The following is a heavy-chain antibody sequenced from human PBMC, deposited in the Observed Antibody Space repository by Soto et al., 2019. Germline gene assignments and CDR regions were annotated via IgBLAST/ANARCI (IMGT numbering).Heavy chain of an antibody. Sequence: GESLKISCKGSGYSFTSYWIGWVRQMPGKGLEWMGIIYPGDSDTRYSPSFQGQVTISADKSISTAYLRWSSLKASDTAMYYCRSPVWGRASSGWYDAFDIWGQGTMVTVSS. CDR2: IYPGDSDT. CDR3: RSPVWGRASSGWYDAFDI. CDR1: GYSFTSYW. J-gene: IGHJ3*02. V-gene: IGHV5-51*01. D-gene: IGHD6-19*01.